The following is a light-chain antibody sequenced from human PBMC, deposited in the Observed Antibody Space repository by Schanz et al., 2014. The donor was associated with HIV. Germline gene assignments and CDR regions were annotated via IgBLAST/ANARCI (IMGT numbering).Light chain of an antibody. V-gene: IGLV1-44*01. Sequence: QSVLTQPPSASGTPGQRVTISCSGSSSNIGSSAVNWYQQLPGTAPRLLIRNNDVWPSGVTDRFSGSKSGTSASLAITGLQAEDEADYYCCSYAGRCLFGGGTKLTVL. CDR3: CSYAGRCL. CDR1: SSNIGSSA. CDR2: NND. J-gene: IGLJ2*01.